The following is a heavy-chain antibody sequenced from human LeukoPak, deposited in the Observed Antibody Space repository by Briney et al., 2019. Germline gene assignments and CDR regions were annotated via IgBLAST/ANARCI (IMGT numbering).Heavy chain of an antibody. CDR1: GFTFSSYG. CDR3: AKDADIVVVPAVLDAFDI. CDR2: ISGSGGST. Sequence: GGSLRLSCAASGFTFSSYGMSWVRQAPGKGLEWVSAISGSGGSTYYADSVKGRFTISRDNSKNTLYLQMNSLRAEDTAVYYCAKDADIVVVPAVLDAFDIWGQGTMVTVSS. J-gene: IGHJ3*02. D-gene: IGHD2-2*01. V-gene: IGHV3-23*01.